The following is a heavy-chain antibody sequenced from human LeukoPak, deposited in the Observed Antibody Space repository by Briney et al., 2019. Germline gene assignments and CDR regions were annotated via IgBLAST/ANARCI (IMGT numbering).Heavy chain of an antibody. J-gene: IGHJ4*02. CDR3: ACGDGTTWGPFDY. Sequence: GGSLRLSCAASGFIFSSYAMHWVRQAPGKGLEWVAVISYDRSNKYYADSVKGRFTISRDNSKNTLYLQMNSLRAEDTAVYYCACGDGTTWGPFDYWGQGTLVTVSS. CDR1: GFIFSSYA. D-gene: IGHD1-1*01. V-gene: IGHV3-30*04. CDR2: ISYDRSNK.